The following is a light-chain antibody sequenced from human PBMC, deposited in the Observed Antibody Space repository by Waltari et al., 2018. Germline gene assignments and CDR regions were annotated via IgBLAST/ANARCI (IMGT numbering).Light chain of an antibody. CDR3: QQYGGSVWT. Sequence: CRASHSVSRPYFAWYQQKPGRTPRLLIHGTSNRATGIPERFSGSVSETDFTLTIDRLEPEDFAVYYCQQYGGSVWTFGQGTKVEVK. V-gene: IGKV3-20*01. CDR1: HSVSRPY. CDR2: GTS. J-gene: IGKJ1*01.